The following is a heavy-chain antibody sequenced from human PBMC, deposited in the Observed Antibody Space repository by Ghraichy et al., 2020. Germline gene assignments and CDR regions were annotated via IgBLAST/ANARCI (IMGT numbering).Heavy chain of an antibody. CDR3: ARVKGSGSYYRRYWFDP. CDR2: INHSGST. Sequence: SETLSLTCAVYGGSFSGYYWSWIRQPPGKGLEWIGEINHSGSTNYNPSLKSRVTISVDTSKNQFSLKLSSVTAADTAVYYCARVKGSGSYYRRYWFDPWGQGTLVTVSS. D-gene: IGHD3-10*01. CDR1: GGSFSGYY. V-gene: IGHV4-34*01. J-gene: IGHJ5*02.